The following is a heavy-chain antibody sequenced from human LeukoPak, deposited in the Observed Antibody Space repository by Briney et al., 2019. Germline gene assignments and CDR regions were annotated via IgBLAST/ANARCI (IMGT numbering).Heavy chain of an antibody. D-gene: IGHD6-19*01. CDR1: GFTFSSYS. CDR3: TRDMSPGIAVAGGRNY. J-gene: IGHJ4*02. CDR2: ISSSSSYI. V-gene: IGHV3-21*01. Sequence: GGSLRLSCAASGFTFSSYSMNWVRQAPGKGLEWVSSISSSSSYIYYADSVKGRFTISRDNAKNSLYLQMNSLRAEDTAVYYCTRDMSPGIAVAGGRNYWGQGTLVTVSS.